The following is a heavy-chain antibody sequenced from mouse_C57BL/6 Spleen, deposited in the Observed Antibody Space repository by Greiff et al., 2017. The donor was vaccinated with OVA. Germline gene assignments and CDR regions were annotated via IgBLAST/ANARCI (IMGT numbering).Heavy chain of an antibody. Sequence: VKLQESGPELVKPGASVKLSCKASGYTFTSYEINWVKQRPGQGLEWIGWIYPSDGSTKYNEKFKGKATLTVDKSSSTASMELHSLTSEDSAVYSCYRGGKSPYWYFDVWGTGTTVTVSS. CDR2: IYPSDGST. J-gene: IGHJ1*03. D-gene: IGHD1-1*01. CDR3: YRGGKSPYWYFDV. CDR1: GYTFTSYE. V-gene: IGHV1-85*01.